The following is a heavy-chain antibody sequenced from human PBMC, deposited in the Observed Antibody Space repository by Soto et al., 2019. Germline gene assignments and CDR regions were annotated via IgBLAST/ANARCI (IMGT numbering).Heavy chain of an antibody. V-gene: IGHV1-3*01. CDR1: GYTFTTHA. D-gene: IGHD1-1*01. J-gene: IGHJ6*02. Sequence: ASVKVSCKASGYTFTTHAMHWVRQAPGQSLEWVGWINGGTGQTKHSQRFQGRVNITRDTSASTAYMELSSLRSEDTAVYYCARGKGMEENYYCYGLDIWGQGTTVTVSS. CDR2: INGGTGQT. CDR3: ARGKGMEENYYCYGLDI.